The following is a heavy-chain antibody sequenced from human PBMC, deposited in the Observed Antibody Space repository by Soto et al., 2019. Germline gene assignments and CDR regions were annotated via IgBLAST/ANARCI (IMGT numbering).Heavy chain of an antibody. V-gene: IGHV3-53*04. J-gene: IGHJ3*01. CDR2: IYNDGTT. CDR3: ARDMVDPTVVPTDTLRPFDV. Sequence: VQVVESGGALVQPGGSLRLSCAASGFIVSTSYMSWVRHAPGKGLEWVSLIYNDGTTYYADSVKGRFTMARHNSENLLHLQMTSLRPEDTAVYYCARDMVDPTVVPTDTLRPFDVWGQGTVVTVSS. CDR1: GFIVSTSY. D-gene: IGHD2-2*01.